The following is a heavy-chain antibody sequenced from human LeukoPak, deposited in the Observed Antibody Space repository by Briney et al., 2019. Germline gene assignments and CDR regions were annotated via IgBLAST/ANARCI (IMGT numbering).Heavy chain of an antibody. D-gene: IGHD3-16*01. CDR2: INHSGST. CDR1: GGSFSGYY. V-gene: IGHV4-34*01. J-gene: IGHJ6*03. Sequence: SETLSLICAVYGGSFSGYYWSWIRQPPGKGLEWIGEINHSGSTNYNPSLKSRVTISVDTSKNQFSLKLSSVTAADTAVYYCARDRRFHVYYYYYMDVWGKGTTVTVSS. CDR3: ARDRRFHVYYYYYMDV.